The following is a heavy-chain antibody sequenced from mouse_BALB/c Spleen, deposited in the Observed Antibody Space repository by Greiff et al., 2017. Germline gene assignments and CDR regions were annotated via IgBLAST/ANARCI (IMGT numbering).Heavy chain of an antibody. CDR1: GFSLTSYG. CDR3: ARNGYYRDYYAMDY. Sequence: QVQLKESGPGLVQPSQSLSITCTVSGFSLTSYGVHWVRQSPGKGLEWLGVIWSGGSTDYNAAFISRLSISKDNSKSQVFFKMNSLQANDTAIYYCARNGYYRDYYAMDYWGQGTSVTVSS. V-gene: IGHV2-2*02. CDR2: IWSGGST. D-gene: IGHD2-3*01. J-gene: IGHJ4*01.